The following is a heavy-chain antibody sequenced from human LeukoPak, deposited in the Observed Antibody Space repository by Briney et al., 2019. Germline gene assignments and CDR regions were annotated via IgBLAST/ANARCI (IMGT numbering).Heavy chain of an antibody. Sequence: GGSLRLSWAAAGFTFSSYAMSWVRQAPGKGLEWVSAISGSGGSTYYADSVKGRFTISRDNSKNTLYLQMNSLRAEDTAVYYCAKDHPYYDILTGYAPNDYWGQGTLVTVSS. CDR1: GFTFSSYA. V-gene: IGHV3-23*01. J-gene: IGHJ4*02. CDR2: ISGSGGST. D-gene: IGHD3-9*01. CDR3: AKDHPYYDILTGYAPNDY.